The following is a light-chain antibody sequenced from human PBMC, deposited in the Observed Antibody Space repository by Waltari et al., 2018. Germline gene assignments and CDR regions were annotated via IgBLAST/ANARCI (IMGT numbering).Light chain of an antibody. CDR3: SSYTSSSTPL. CDR1: RSDVGGYNY. V-gene: IGLV2-14*01. Sequence: QSALNQPASVSGSPGRSITIPCTGTRSDVGGYNYVSWYQQHPVKAPKLMIFAVTERPSGVSIRSSGSKSGNTASLTISGLQAEDEADYYCSSYTSSSTPLFGGGTKLTVL. CDR2: AVT. J-gene: IGLJ2*01.